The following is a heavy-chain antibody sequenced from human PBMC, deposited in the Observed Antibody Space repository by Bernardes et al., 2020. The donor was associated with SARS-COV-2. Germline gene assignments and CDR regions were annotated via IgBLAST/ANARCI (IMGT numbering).Heavy chain of an antibody. CDR2: LNPKNGAT. CDR3: AIRSYFYASSGYYESGFDY. CDR1: GYTFTGYY. J-gene: IGHJ4*02. V-gene: IGHV1-2*02. Sequence: ASVQVSCKASGYTFTGYYIHWIRQAPGQGPEWMGWLNPKNGATNFRQKFQGRVTMTRDTSISAAYMELSSLRSDDTAVYFCAIRSYFYASSGYYESGFDYWGQGTLVTVTS. D-gene: IGHD3-22*01.